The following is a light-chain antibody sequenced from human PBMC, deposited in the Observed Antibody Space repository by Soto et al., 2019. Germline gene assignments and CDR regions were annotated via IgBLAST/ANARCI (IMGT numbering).Light chain of an antibody. Sequence: DIQMTQSPSTLSASVGDRVTITCRASQSVSVWLAWYQQKPGKAPKLLISDASSLQRGVPSRFSGSGSGTDFNLIISSLQPDDFATYYCQQYITYSPYTCGQGTKVEIK. CDR2: DAS. J-gene: IGKJ2*01. CDR3: QQYITYSPYT. CDR1: QSVSVW. V-gene: IGKV1-5*01.